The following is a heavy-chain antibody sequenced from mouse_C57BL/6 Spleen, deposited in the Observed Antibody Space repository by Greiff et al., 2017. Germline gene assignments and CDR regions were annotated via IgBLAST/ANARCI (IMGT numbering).Heavy chain of an antibody. CDR2: INPNNGGT. Sequence: EVQLQESGPELVKPGASVKMSCKASGYTFTDYNMHWVKQSHGKSLEWIGYINPNNGGTSYNQKFKGKATLTVNKSSSTAYMELRSLTSEGSAVYYCAREDGTGGFAYWGQGPLVTVSA. J-gene: IGHJ3*01. CDR1: GYTFTDYN. V-gene: IGHV1-22*01. CDR3: AREDGTGGFAY. D-gene: IGHD2-1*01.